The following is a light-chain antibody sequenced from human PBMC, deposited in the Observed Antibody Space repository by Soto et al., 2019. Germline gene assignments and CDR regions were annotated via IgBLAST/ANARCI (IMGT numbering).Light chain of an antibody. CDR1: QSVSSSY. CDR2: GAS. Sequence: EIALTQSPGTLSLSPGERATLSCRASQSVSSSYLAWYQQKPGQAPRLLIYGASSRATGIPDSFSGSGSGTDFTLTISRLEPEDFAVYYCQQYGSSPPITFGQGTRLEIK. J-gene: IGKJ5*01. V-gene: IGKV3-20*01. CDR3: QQYGSSPPIT.